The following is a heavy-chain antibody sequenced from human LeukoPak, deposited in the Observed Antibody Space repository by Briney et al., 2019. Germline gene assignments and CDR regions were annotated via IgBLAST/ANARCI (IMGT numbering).Heavy chain of an antibody. CDR3: ARVGAGDYAFDI. CDR2: IYHSGST. CDR1: GGSISSGSYY. D-gene: IGHD6-19*01. J-gene: IGHJ3*02. V-gene: IGHV4-30-2*01. Sequence: SQTLSLTCTVSGGSISSGSYYWTWIRQPPGKGLEWIGYIYHSGSTYYNPSLKSRVTISVDRSKNQFSLKLSSVTAADTAVYYCARVGAGDYAFDIWGQGTMVTVSS.